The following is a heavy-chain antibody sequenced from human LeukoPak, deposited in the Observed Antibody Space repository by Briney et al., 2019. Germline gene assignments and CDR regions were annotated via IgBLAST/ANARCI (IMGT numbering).Heavy chain of an antibody. D-gene: IGHD2-2*01. CDR1: GFTFGDYA. CDR2: IRSKAYGGTT. CDR3: TRMYQLLWDDAFDI. V-gene: IGHV3-49*04. Sequence: PGGSLRLSCTASGFTFGDYAMSWVRQAPGKGLEWVGFIRSKAYGGTTEYAASVKGRFTISRDDSKSIAYLQMNSLKTEDTAVYYCTRMYQLLWDDAFDIWGXXXMVTVSS. J-gene: IGHJ3*02.